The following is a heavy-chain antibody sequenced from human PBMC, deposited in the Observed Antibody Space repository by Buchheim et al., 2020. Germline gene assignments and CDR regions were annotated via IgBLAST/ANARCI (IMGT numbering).Heavy chain of an antibody. J-gene: IGHJ4*02. CDR1: GDSISNGGYY. D-gene: IGHD1-1*01. CDR2: IYYRGTT. CDR3: ARGNWKTDD. V-gene: IGHV4-31*11. Sequence: QVQLQESGPGLVKPSGTLSLTCAVSGDSISNGGYYWSWIRQLPGKGLEWIAYIYYRGTTYYNPSLKGRVNISLDAPQNQFSLQLSSVSAADTAVYYCARGNWKTDDWGQGTL.